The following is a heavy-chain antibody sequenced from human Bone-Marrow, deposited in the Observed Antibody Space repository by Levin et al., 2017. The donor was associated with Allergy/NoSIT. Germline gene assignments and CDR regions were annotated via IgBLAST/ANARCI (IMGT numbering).Heavy chain of an antibody. D-gene: IGHD5-24*01. Sequence: SCAASGFTFSSYSMNWVRQAPGKGLEWVSSISSSSSYIYYADSVKGRFTISRDNAKNSLYLQMNSLRAEDTAVYYCARDTDPEMATIRGLWYFDLWGRGTLVTVSS. J-gene: IGHJ2*01. CDR2: ISSSSSYI. CDR3: ARDTDPEMATIRGLWYFDL. V-gene: IGHV3-21*01. CDR1: GFTFSSYS.